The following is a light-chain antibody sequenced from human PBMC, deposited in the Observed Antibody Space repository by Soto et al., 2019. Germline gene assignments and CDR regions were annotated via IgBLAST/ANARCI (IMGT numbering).Light chain of an antibody. Sequence: QSALTQPASVSASPGQSITISCTRTSSDIGDYNYVSRYQQRPGEAPELMLYAVENRPSGISDRLSDAKSGNTASLTISGVRTEDEAYYYCGSYTSTVTLVVFGGGTKVTVL. CDR2: AVE. J-gene: IGLJ2*01. CDR1: SSDIGDYNY. CDR3: GSYTSTVTLVV. V-gene: IGLV2-14*03.